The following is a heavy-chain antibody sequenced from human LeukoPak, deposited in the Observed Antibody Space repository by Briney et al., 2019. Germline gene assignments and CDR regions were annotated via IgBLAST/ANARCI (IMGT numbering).Heavy chain of an antibody. J-gene: IGHJ4*02. CDR2: ISGGGGST. D-gene: IGHD3-9*01. Sequence: QSGGSLRLSCVASGFTFSSYAMSWVRQSPGKGLEWVSAISGGGGSTYYAYYTDSVKGRFTISRDNSRNTLYLQMNSLRAEDTAVYFCAKFNDILTGYFDYWGQGTLVTVSS. CDR3: AKFNDILTGYFDY. CDR1: GFTFSSYA. V-gene: IGHV3-23*01.